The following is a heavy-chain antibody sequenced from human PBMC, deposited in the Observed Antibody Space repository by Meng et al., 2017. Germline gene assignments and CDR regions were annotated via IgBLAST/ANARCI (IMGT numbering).Heavy chain of an antibody. Sequence: SETLSLTCTVSGGSVSSGSYYWSWIRQPPGKGLEWIGYIYYSGSTNYNPSHKSRVTISVDTSKNQCTLKLSSVTAADTAVYYCARDLGTVTTSDAFDIWGQGTMVTVSS. V-gene: IGHV4-61*01. CDR3: ARDLGTVTTSDAFDI. D-gene: IGHD4-17*01. J-gene: IGHJ3*02. CDR1: GGSVSSGSYY. CDR2: IYYSGST.